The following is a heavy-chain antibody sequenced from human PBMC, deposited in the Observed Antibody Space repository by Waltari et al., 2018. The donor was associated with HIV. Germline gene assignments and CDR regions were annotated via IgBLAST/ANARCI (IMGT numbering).Heavy chain of an antibody. J-gene: IGHJ4*02. D-gene: IGHD3-22*01. V-gene: IGHV1-69*04. CDR3: AALVYSDSSGYYPPVDS. Sequence: QVQLVQSGAEVKKPGSSVKVSCKASGGSFSSYALSWVRQAPGQGLEWMGRITPIADVTHYAQKFRGRVTITADKSTSTTYMELSSLRSEYTAVYYCAALVYSDSSGYYPPVDSWGQGTLVTVSS. CDR2: ITPIADVT. CDR1: GGSFSSYA.